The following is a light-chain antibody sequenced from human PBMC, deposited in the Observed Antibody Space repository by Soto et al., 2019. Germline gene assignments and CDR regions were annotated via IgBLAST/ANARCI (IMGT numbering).Light chain of an antibody. V-gene: IGKV1-5*03. Sequence: DIQMTQSPSTLSASVGDRVTITCRASQSISSWLAWYQHKPGKAPNLLIYKASSLERWVPSRFSGSGSGTEFTLTIYSLQPDDFATYYGQQYNTYSSGTFGRGTKVEIK. J-gene: IGKJ1*01. CDR3: QQYNTYSSGT. CDR2: KAS. CDR1: QSISSW.